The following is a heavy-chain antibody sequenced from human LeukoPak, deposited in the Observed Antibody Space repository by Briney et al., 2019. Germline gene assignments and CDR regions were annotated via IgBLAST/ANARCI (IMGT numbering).Heavy chain of an antibody. V-gene: IGHV1-24*01. CDR3: ATTIVVVPAAMPEGFDY. CDR1: GYTLTELS. D-gene: IGHD2-2*01. Sequence: ASVKVSCKVSGYTLTELSMHWVRQAPGKGLEWMGGFDPEDGETIYAQKFQGRVTMTEDTSTDTAYMELSSLRSEDTAVYYCATTIVVVPAAMPEGFDYWGQGTLVTVSS. CDR2: FDPEDGET. J-gene: IGHJ4*02.